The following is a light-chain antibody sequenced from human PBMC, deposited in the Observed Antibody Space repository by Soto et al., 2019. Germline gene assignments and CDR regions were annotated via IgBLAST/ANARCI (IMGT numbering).Light chain of an antibody. CDR3: SSYASSNPLYV. J-gene: IGLJ1*01. CDR2: DVS. V-gene: IGLV2-14*01. Sequence: SALTQPASVSGSPGQSITISCTGTSSDVGSYNYVSWYQQHPGKAPKLMIYDVSNRPSGVSNRFSGSKSGNTASLTISGLQAEDEADYYCSSYASSNPLYVFGTGTKLTVL. CDR1: SSDVGSYNY.